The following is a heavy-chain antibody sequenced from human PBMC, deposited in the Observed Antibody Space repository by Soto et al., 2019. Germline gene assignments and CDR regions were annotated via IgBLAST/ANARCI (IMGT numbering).Heavy chain of an antibody. CDR1: GGTFSSYA. CDR3: ASPPEKASSWYFY. J-gene: IGHJ4*02. Sequence: SVKVSCKASGGTFSSYAISWVRQAHGQGLEWMGGIIPIFGTANYAQKFQGRVTITADESTSTAYMELSSLRSEDTAVYYCASPPEKASSWYFYWGQGTLVTVS. D-gene: IGHD6-13*01. V-gene: IGHV1-69*13. CDR2: IIPIFGTA.